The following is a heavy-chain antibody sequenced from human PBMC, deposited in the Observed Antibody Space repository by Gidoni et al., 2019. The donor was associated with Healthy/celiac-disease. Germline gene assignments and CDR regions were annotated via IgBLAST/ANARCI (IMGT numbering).Heavy chain of an antibody. Sequence: QVHLQQWGAGLLKPSETLSLTCAVSGGSFSDYYWSWIRQSPGKGLEWIGEIYHTGSTNYNPSLKSRVTISLDMSKNQFSLKVTSVTAADTAVYYCACGYNWISWGQGTLVTVSS. CDR1: GGSFSDYY. J-gene: IGHJ5*02. CDR2: IYHTGST. V-gene: IGHV4-34*01. CDR3: ACGYNWIS. D-gene: IGHD1-20*01.